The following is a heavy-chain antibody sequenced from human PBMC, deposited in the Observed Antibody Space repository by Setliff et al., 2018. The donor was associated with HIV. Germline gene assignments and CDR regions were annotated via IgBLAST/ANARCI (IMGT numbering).Heavy chain of an antibody. CDR3: ARGRDDYNYDPFDI. V-gene: IGHV4-34*01. D-gene: IGHD4-4*01. Sequence: SETLSLTCAVYGGSLSGHYWTWIRQPPGKGLEWIGEVNHSGSTNYNPSLKSRVTISVDTSKNQFSLKLSSVTAADTAVYYCARGRDDYNYDPFDIWGQGTMVTVSS. CDR1: GGSLSGHY. CDR2: VNHSGST. J-gene: IGHJ3*02.